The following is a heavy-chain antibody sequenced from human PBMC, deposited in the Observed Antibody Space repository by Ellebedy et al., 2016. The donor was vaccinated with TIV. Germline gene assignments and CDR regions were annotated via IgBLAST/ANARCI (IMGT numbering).Heavy chain of an antibody. CDR2: INHSGST. Sequence: SETLSLTXAVYGVSFSGYYWSWIRQPPGKGLEWIGEINHSGSTNYNPSLKSRVTISVDTSKNQFSLKLSSVTAADTAVYYCARGGRDGYNFGVSDFDYWGQGTLVTVSS. J-gene: IGHJ4*02. D-gene: IGHD5-24*01. CDR3: ARGGRDGYNFGVSDFDY. CDR1: GVSFSGYY. V-gene: IGHV4-34*01.